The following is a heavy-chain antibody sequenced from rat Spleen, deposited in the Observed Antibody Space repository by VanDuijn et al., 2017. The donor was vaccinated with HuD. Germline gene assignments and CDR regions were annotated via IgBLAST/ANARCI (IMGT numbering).Heavy chain of an antibody. CDR2: ISYGDSSGHSST. D-gene: IGHD1-2*01. CDR1: GFTFSDYG. CDR3: ARHNGSSYMRVMDA. Sequence: EVQLVESDGGLVQPGKSLKLSCAASGFTFSDYGVAWVRQAPTKGLEWVATISYGDSSGHSSTYYRDSVKGRFTISRDNARNTLYLQMDSLRSEDTATYYCARHNGSSYMRVMDAWGQGASVTVSS. J-gene: IGHJ4*01. V-gene: IGHV5-29*01.